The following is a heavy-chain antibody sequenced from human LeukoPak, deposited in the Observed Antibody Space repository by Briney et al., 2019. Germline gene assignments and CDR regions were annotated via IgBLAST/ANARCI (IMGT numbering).Heavy chain of an antibody. J-gene: IGHJ6*03. CDR1: GGSFSGYY. V-gene: IGHV4-34*01. Sequence: PSESLSLTCAVYGGSFSGYYWSWIRQPPGKGLEWIGEINHSGTTNYNPSLKSRVTISVDTSKNQFSLKLSSVTAADTAVYYCARGSSYMDVWGKGTAVTVSS. CDR2: INHSGTT. D-gene: IGHD3-10*01. CDR3: ARGSSYMDV.